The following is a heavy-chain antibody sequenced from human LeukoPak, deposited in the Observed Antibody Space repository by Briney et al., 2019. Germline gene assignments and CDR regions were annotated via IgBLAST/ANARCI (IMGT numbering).Heavy chain of an antibody. CDR2: INPNSVGT. CDR1: GYTFTVYY. D-gene: IGHD4-17*01. Sequence: ASVKVSYKASGYTFTVYYIHWVRQAPGHGLEGMGWINPNSVGTNYAQKFQGRVTMTRDTSISTAYMELSRLRSDDTAVYYCARVTVKPNWFDPWGQGTLVTVSS. V-gene: IGHV1-2*02. J-gene: IGHJ5*02. CDR3: ARVTVKPNWFDP.